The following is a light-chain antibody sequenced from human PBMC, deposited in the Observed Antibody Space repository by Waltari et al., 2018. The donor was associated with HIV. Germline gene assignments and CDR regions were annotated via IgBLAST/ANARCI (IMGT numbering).Light chain of an antibody. V-gene: IGKV3D-15*01. Sequence: DIVMMQSPATLSVSPGARATLSCRASQFVSSNLVWYQQKPGQAPRLLIYGASTRAPGIPDRFSGSGSGTEFTLSISSLQSEDFAVYHCQQYISWPLTFGQGTRLEIK. J-gene: IGKJ5*01. CDR3: QQYISWPLT. CDR2: GAS. CDR1: QFVSSN.